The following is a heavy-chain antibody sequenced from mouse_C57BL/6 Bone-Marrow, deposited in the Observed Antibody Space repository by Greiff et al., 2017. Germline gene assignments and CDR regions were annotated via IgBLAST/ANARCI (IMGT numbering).Heavy chain of an antibody. J-gene: IGHJ1*03. Sequence: VQLQQPGAELVRPGTSVKLSCKASGYTFTSYWMHWVKQRPGQGLEWIGVIDPSDSYTNYNQKFKGKATLTVDTSSSTAYMQLSSLTSADSAVDYCASPYGSALGWYFVVWGTGTTVTVSS. V-gene: IGHV1-59*01. CDR1: GYTFTSYW. CDR3: ASPYGSALGWYFVV. D-gene: IGHD1-1*01. CDR2: IDPSDSYT.